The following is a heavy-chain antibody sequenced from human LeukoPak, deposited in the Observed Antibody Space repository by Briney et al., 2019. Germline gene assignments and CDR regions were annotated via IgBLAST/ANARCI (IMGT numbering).Heavy chain of an antibody. J-gene: IGHJ6*03. CDR1: AFTFDDYA. D-gene: IGHD6-13*01. CDR2: ISWNSGSI. Sequence: GGSLRLSCAASAFTFDDYAMHWVRQAPGKGLEWVSGISWNSGSIGYADSVKGRFTISRDNAKNSLYLQMNSLRAEDTALYYCAKVSIAAAATRYYYYYMDVWGKGTTVTVSS. V-gene: IGHV3-9*01. CDR3: AKVSIAAAATRYYYYYMDV.